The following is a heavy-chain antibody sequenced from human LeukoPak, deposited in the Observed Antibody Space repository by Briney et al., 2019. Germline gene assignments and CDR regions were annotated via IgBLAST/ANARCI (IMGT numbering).Heavy chain of an antibody. CDR1: AASVSSYY. CDR2: IYYSGST. V-gene: IGHV4-59*02. J-gene: IGHJ4*02. Sequence: PSETLSLTCTVSAASVSSYYWSWIRQPAGKGLEWIGYIYYSGSTKYNPSLKTRVTISVDTPKNQFSLKVSSVTADDTAVYYCASGPYPAAGTDHQFDYWGQGTLVTVSS. CDR3: ASGPYPAAGTDHQFDY. D-gene: IGHD6-13*01.